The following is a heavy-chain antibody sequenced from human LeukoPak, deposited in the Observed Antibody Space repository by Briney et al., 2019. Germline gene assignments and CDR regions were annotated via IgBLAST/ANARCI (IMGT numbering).Heavy chain of an antibody. D-gene: IGHD4-23*01. CDR3: ARDEFSDYGGNWDYFDY. CDR2: IIPIFGTA. J-gene: IGHJ4*02. Sequence: ASVKVSCKASGGTFSSYAISWVRQAPGQGLEWMGGIIPIFGTANYALKFQGRVTITADESTSTAYMELSSLRSEDTAVYYCARDEFSDYGGNWDYFDYWGQGTLVTVSS. V-gene: IGHV1-69*13. CDR1: GGTFSSYA.